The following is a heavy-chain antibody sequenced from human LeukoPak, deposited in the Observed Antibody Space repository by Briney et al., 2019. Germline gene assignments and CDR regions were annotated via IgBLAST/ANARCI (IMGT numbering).Heavy chain of an antibody. CDR2: FDPEDGET. CDR3: ATTDILTGYGTFDY. V-gene: IGHV1-24*01. D-gene: IGHD3-9*01. Sequence: RASVKVSCKVSGYTLTGLSMHWVRQAPGKGLEWMGGFDPEDGETIYAQKFQGRVTMTEDTSTDTAYMELSSLRSEDTAVYYCATTDILTGYGTFDYWGQGTLVTVSS. J-gene: IGHJ4*02. CDR1: GYTLTGLS.